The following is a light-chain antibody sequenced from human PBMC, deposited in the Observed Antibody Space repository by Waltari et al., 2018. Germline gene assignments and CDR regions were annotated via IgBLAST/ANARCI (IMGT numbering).Light chain of an antibody. J-gene: IGKJ5*01. CDR2: GAS. CDR1: QNIDNNY. V-gene: IGKV3-20*01. CDR3: QQYATSPWT. Sequence: ELVLTQSPGTLSLSPGERATLSCRASQNIDNNYLAWYQQKPGQAPRLLIYGASNRALGIPDRFSGSGSGTDFSLTISRLEPEDFAVYCCQQYATSPWTFGQGTRLEIK.